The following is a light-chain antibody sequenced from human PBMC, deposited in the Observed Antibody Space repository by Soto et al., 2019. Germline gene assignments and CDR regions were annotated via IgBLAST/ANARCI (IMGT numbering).Light chain of an antibody. J-gene: IGLJ2*01. CDR2: EIT. CDR3: SSYVDTNNFLI. CDR1: SSDVGGFRY. V-gene: IGLV2-8*01. Sequence: QSALTQPPSASGSPGQSVTISCTGSSSDVGGFRYVSWYQQHPGKVPKLLTYEITKRPSGVPDRFSGSKSGNTASLTVSGLQAEDEAVYYCSSYVDTNNFLIFGGGTKLTVL.